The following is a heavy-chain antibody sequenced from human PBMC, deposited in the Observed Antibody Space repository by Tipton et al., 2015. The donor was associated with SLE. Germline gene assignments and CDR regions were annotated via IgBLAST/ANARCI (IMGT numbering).Heavy chain of an antibody. Sequence: TLSLTCTVSGGSISTTNYYWDWIRQPPGKGLEWIGSVYYSGSTYYNPSLKSRVTISVDTSKNQFSLKMSSVTAADTAVYYCAREDPLLWFGEGGLDYWGQGTLVTVSS. V-gene: IGHV4-39*07. CDR1: GGSISTTNYY. J-gene: IGHJ4*02. D-gene: IGHD3-10*01. CDR3: AREDPLLWFGEGGLDY. CDR2: VYYSGST.